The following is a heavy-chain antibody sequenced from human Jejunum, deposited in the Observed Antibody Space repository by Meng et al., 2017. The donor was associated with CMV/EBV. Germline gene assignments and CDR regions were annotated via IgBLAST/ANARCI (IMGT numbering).Heavy chain of an antibody. Sequence: FSFSSYGMSWVRQDPGKGLEWVATIKSDGSEKHYVDSVKGRFTISRDNAKNSLHLQIDSLRAEDTAVYHCARDCSTNCPFQPRGDYWGQGTLVTVSS. CDR1: FSFSSYG. CDR2: IKSDGSEK. J-gene: IGHJ4*02. V-gene: IGHV3-7*01. D-gene: IGHD2-2*01. CDR3: ARDCSTNCPFQPRGDY.